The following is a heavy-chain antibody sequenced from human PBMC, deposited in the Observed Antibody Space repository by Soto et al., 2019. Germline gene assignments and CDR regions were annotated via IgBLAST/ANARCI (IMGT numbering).Heavy chain of an antibody. V-gene: IGHV4-4*07. CDR3: ARELSGTGLDI. Sequence: QLQLHESGPGLVKPSETLSLTCNVSGDSIGRFYWSWIRQSAGKGLEWIGRVYSTGGVTYNPALKGRVTISLDRSNNHFSLEMNSVTAADTAVYFCARELSGTGLDIWGRGTRVSVSS. CDR1: GDSIGRFY. D-gene: IGHD1-26*01. J-gene: IGHJ6*02. CDR2: VYSTGGV.